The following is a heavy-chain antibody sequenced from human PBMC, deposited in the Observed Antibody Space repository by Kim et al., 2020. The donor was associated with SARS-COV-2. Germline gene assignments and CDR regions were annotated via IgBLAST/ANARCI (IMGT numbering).Heavy chain of an antibody. CDR3: AKXXXVLXAVDY. CDR2: ISYDGSNK. V-gene: IGHV3-30*18. CDR1: GFTFSSYG. J-gene: IGHJ4*02. D-gene: IGHD3-10*01. Sequence: GGSLRLSCAASGFTFSSYGMHWVRQAPGKGLEWVAVISYDGSNKYYADSVKGRFTXSRDNSKNTLYLQMNSLRAEDTAVYYCAKXXXVLXAVDYWGQGTLVTVSS.